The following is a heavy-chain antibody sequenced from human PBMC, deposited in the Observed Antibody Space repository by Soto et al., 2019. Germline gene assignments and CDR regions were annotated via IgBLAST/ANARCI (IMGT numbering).Heavy chain of an antibody. D-gene: IGHD3-22*01. CDR3: ARVVDYYDSSGYYYYFDY. CDR2: IYYSGST. Sequence: SETLSLTCTVSGGSISSYYWSWIRQPPGKGLEWIGYIYYSGSTNYNPSLKSRVTISVDTSKNQFSLKLSSVTAADTAVYYCARVVDYYDSSGYYYYFDYWGQGTLVTVSS. V-gene: IGHV4-59*01. J-gene: IGHJ4*02. CDR1: GGSISSYY.